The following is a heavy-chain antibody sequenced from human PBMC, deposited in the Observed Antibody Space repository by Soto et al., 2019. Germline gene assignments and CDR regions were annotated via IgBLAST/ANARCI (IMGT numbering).Heavy chain of an antibody. J-gene: IGHJ5*02. CDR1: GFTFNKFG. Sequence: GGSLRLSCAASGFTFNKFGMNWVRQAPGKGLEWVSTISSSSSYIFYADSVRGRFTISRDNAKNSVYLQMNSLRAEDTAMYYCARDLSSSWYNDRNADWFDPWGQGTLVTVSS. V-gene: IGHV3-21*06. CDR2: ISSSSSYI. D-gene: IGHD6-13*01. CDR3: ARDLSSSWYNDRNADWFDP.